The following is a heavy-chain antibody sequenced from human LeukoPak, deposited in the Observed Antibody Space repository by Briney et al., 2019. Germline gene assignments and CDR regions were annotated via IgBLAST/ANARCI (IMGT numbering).Heavy chain of an antibody. V-gene: IGHV3-30*18. Sequence: PGGSLRLSCAAYGFTFSSYGMHWVRQAPGKGLEWVAVISYDGSNKYYADSVKGRFTISRDNSKNTLYLQMNSLRAEDTAVYYCAKGTIAAWYWGQGTLVTVSS. CDR3: AKGTIAAWY. CDR1: GFTFSSYG. CDR2: ISYDGSNK. J-gene: IGHJ4*02. D-gene: IGHD2-15*01.